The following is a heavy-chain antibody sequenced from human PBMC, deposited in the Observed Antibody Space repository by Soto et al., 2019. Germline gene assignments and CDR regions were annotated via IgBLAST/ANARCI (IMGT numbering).Heavy chain of an antibody. Sequence: GASVKVSCKASGYTFTNYGISWVRQAPGQGLEWMGWISAYNGNTNYAQKLQGRVTMTTDTSKNQFSLQLNSVTPEDTAVYYCARGRSNWSSREVYYYYGMDVWGQGTTVTVSS. D-gene: IGHD6-6*01. CDR3: ARGRSNWSSREVYYYYGMDV. V-gene: IGHV1-18*01. J-gene: IGHJ6*02. CDR1: GYTFTNYG. CDR2: ISAYNGNT.